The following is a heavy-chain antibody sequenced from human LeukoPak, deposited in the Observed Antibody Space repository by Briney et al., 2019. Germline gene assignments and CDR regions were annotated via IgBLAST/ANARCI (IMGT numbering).Heavy chain of an antibody. CDR3: YYYGMDV. J-gene: IGHJ6*02. CDR2: ISGSGGST. Sequence: GGSLRLSCAASGFTFSSYAMSWVRQAPGKGPEWVSAISGSGGSTYYADSVRGRFTISRDNSKNTLYLQMNSLRAEDTAVYYTYYYGMDVWGQGTTVTVSS. CDR1: GFTFSSYA. V-gene: IGHV3-23*01.